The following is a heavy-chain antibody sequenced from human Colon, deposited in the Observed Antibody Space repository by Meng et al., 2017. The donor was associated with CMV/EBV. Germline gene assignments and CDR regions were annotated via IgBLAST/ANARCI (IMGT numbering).Heavy chain of an antibody. D-gene: IGHD6-13*01. CDR2: ISSDGSIT. V-gene: IGHV3-74*01. CDR1: GFTFSSYW. CDR3: AREGDSSSWFR. Sequence: GESLKISCAASGFTFSSYWMHWVRQAPGKGLVWVSRISSDGSITRYADSVKGRFTISRDNAKNTLYVQMKSLTAEDTAVYYCAREGDSSSWFRWGQGTLVTVSS. J-gene: IGHJ4*02.